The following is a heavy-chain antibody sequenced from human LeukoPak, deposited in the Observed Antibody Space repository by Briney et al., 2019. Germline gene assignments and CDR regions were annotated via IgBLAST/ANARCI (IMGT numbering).Heavy chain of an antibody. CDR1: GGTFSSYA. Sequence: ASVEVSCKASGGTFSSYAISWVRQAPGQGLEWMGGIIPIFGTANYAQKFQGRVTITTDESTSTAYMELSSLRSEDTAVYYCAREIQRGGSSRVNWFDPWGQGTLVTVSS. CDR3: AREIQRGGSSRVNWFDP. CDR2: IIPIFGTA. J-gene: IGHJ5*02. D-gene: IGHD6-6*01. V-gene: IGHV1-69*05.